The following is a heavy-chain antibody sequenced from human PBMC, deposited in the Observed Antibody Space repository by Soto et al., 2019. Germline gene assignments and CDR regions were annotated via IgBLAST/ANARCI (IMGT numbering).Heavy chain of an antibody. CDR3: XXGDXXILTGYSLNWFDP. V-gene: IGHV1-3*01. J-gene: IGHJ5*02. CDR1: GYTFTRYA. CDR2: INAGNGNT. D-gene: IGHD3-9*01. Sequence: QVQLVQSGAEVKKPGASVKVSCKASGYTFTRYAIHWVRQAPGQRLEWMGWINAGNGNTKYSQKFQGRVTITRDTSASTAYMELSSLRSEDTAVYYCXXGDXXILTGYSLNWFDPWGQXTXVTVSS.